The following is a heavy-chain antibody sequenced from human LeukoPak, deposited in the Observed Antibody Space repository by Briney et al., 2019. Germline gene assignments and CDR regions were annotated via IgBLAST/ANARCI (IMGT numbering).Heavy chain of an antibody. CDR3: ARGSDLPSHNWFDP. J-gene: IGHJ5*02. V-gene: IGHV4-39*07. CDR2: INHSGST. Sequence: SETLSLTCTVSGGSISSSSYYWGWIRQPPGKGLEWIGEINHSGSTNYNPSLKSRVTISVDTSKNQFSLKLSSVTAADTAVYYCARGSDLPSHNWFDPWGQGTLVTVSS. CDR1: GGSISSSSYY. D-gene: IGHD6-19*01.